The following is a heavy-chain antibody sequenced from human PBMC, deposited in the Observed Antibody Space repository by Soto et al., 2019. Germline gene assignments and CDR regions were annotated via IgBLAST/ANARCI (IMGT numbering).Heavy chain of an antibody. Sequence: GGSLRLSCAASGFTFSDYYMSWIRQAPGKGLEWVSYISSSSSYTNYADSVKGRFTISRDNAKNSLYLQMNSLRAEDTAVYYCARRLSSPSSRGDWFDPWGQGTLVTVSS. D-gene: IGHD6-13*01. J-gene: IGHJ5*02. CDR2: ISSSSSYT. CDR3: ARRLSSPSSRGDWFDP. CDR1: GFTFSDYY. V-gene: IGHV3-11*06.